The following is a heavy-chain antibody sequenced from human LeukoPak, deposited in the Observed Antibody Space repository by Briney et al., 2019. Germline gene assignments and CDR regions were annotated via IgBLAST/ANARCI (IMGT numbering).Heavy chain of an antibody. V-gene: IGHV1-2*06. J-gene: IGHJ4*02. CDR1: GYTFTGYY. Sequence: VASVKISCKASGYTFTGYYMHWVRQAPGQGLEWMGRINPNSGGTNYAQKFQGRVTMTRDTSIGTAYMELSRLRSDDTAVYYCARRYCSGGSCYLFDYWGQGTLVTVSS. CDR2: INPNSGGT. D-gene: IGHD2-15*01. CDR3: ARRYCSGGSCYLFDY.